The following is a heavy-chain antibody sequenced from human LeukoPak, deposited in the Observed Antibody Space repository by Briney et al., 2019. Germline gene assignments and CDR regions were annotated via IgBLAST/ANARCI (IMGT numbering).Heavy chain of an antibody. CDR1: GGSISSSSYY. CDR2: IYYSGST. D-gene: IGHD3-10*01. Sequence: SSETLSLTCTVSGGSISSSSYYWGWIRQPPGKGLEWIGSIYYSGSTYYNPSLKSRVTISVDTSKNQFSLKLSSVTAADTAVYYCARGVGSYWGQGTLVTVSS. CDR3: ARGVGSY. J-gene: IGHJ4*02. V-gene: IGHV4-39*01.